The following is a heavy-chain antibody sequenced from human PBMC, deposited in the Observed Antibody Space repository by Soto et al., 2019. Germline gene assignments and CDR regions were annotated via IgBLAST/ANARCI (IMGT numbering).Heavy chain of an antibody. J-gene: IGHJ4*02. CDR1: GFTFSSYW. CDR3: ARDYGDYPPSDY. CDR2: INSDGSST. V-gene: IGHV3-74*01. D-gene: IGHD4-17*01. Sequence: EVQLVESGGGLVQPGGSLRLSCAASGFTFSSYWMHWVRQAPGKGLVWVSRINSDGSSTSYADSVKGRFTISRDNAKNAMYLQMNSLRAEDTAVYYCARDYGDYPPSDYWGQGTLVTVSS.